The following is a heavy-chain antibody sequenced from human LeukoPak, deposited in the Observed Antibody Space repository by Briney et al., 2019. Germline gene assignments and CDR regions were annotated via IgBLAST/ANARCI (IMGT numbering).Heavy chain of an antibody. Sequence: SETLSLTCTVFDGSISSSSYYWGWIRQPPGKGLEWIGSIYYSGSTYYNPSLKSRVTISVDTSKNQFSLKLSSVTAADTAVYYCARTAGVTRRFDPWGQGTLVTVSS. CDR1: DGSISSSSYY. CDR3: ARTAGVTRRFDP. D-gene: IGHD6-19*01. J-gene: IGHJ5*02. V-gene: IGHV4-39*01. CDR2: IYYSGST.